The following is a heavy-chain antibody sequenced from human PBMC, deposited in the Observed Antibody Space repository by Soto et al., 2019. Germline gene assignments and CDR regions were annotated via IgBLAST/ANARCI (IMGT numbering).Heavy chain of an antibody. CDR3: ARGPDQSKVGY. CDR2: IDYNGRA. V-gene: IGHV4-59*02. D-gene: IGHD4-4*01. CDR1: GGSVTGYC. J-gene: IGHJ4*01. Sequence: PSETLSLTCSVPGGSVTGYCWSWVRQPPGKGLEWIGCIDYNGRAHYNPSLASRVSMSLDTSNNHFSLKLSSMTAADTAMYYCARGPDQSKVGYW.